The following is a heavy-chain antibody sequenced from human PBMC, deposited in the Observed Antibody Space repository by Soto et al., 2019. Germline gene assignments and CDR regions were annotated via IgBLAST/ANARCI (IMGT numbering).Heavy chain of an antibody. V-gene: IGHV4-39*01. D-gene: IGHD2-15*01. CDR3: ARDRTQQTILDR. J-gene: IGHJ5*02. Sequence: SETLSLTCTVSGGSISRTIYYWGWIRQPPGKGLEWSGSIYYSGSTYYNPSLQSRVTISVDTSKNKFSLKLSSVTAADTAVYYCARDRTQQTILDRWGKGNMVTVSS. CDR1: GGSISRTIYY. CDR2: IYYSGST.